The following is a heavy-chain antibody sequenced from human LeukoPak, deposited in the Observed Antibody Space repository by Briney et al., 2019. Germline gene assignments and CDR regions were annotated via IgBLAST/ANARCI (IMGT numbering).Heavy chain of an antibody. CDR1: GGSISSSSYY. CDR2: IYYSGST. V-gene: IGHV4-39*01. Sequence: SETLSLTCTVSGGSISSSSYYWGWIRQPPGKGLEWIGSIYYSGSTYYNPSLKSRVTISVDTSKNQFSLKLSSVTAADTAVYYCARSSHYDILTGYSEEDAFDIWGQGTMVTVSS. J-gene: IGHJ3*02. D-gene: IGHD3-9*01. CDR3: ARSSHYDILTGYSEEDAFDI.